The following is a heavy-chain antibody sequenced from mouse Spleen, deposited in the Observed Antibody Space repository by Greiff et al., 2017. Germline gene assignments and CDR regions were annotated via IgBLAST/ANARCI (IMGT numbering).Heavy chain of an antibody. J-gene: IGHJ2*01. CDR3: ARSGDGYYVYYFDY. CDR2: IDPANGNT. V-gene: IGHV14-3*01. CDR1: GFNIKNTY. D-gene: IGHD2-3*01. Sequence: EVQLQQSVAELVRPGASVKLSCTASGFNIKNTYMHWVKQRPEQGLEWIGRIDPANGNTKYAPKFQGKATITADTSSSTAYMQLKSLTSEDSAVYYCARSGDGYYVYYFDYWGQGTTLTVSS.